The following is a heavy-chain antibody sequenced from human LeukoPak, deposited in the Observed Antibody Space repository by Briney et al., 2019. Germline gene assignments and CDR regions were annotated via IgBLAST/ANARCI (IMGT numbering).Heavy chain of an antibody. CDR3: ARDQGGAAAAPGYFQH. Sequence: ASVKVSCKASGYTFTSYYMHWVRQAPGQGLEWMGIINPSGGSTSYAQKFQGRVTMTRDTSTSTVYMELSSLRSEDKAVYYCARDQGGAAAAPGYFQHWGQGTLVTVSS. J-gene: IGHJ1*01. D-gene: IGHD6-13*01. CDR2: INPSGGST. CDR1: GYTFTSYY. V-gene: IGHV1-46*01.